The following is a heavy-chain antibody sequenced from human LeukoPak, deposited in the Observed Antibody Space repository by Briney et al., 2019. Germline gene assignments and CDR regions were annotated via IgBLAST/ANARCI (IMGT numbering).Heavy chain of an antibody. V-gene: IGHV3-30*18. CDR2: ISYDGSNK. J-gene: IGHJ4*02. D-gene: IGHD4-17*01. CDR3: ANPFTSPLHGDYGGFFDY. CDR1: GFTFSSYG. Sequence: GGSLRLSCAAYGFTFSSYGMHWVRQAPGKGLEWVAVISYDGSNKYYADSVKGRFTISRDNSKNTLYLQMNSLRAEDTAVYYCANPFTSPLHGDYGGFFDYWGQGTQVTVSS.